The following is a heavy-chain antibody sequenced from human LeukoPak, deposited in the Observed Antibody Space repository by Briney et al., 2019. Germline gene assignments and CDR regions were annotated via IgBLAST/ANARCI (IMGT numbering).Heavy chain of an antibody. CDR3: ARSGGAGFDY. J-gene: IGHJ4*02. D-gene: IGHD3-16*01. CDR1: EFTFSSYW. CDR2: INSDGSNT. V-gene: IGHV3-74*01. Sequence: PGGSLRHSCAASEFTFSSYWMHWVRQAPGKGLVWVSRINSDGSNTTYADSVKGRFTISRDNTRNTLYLQLSSLRAEDTAVYYCARSGGAGFDYWGQGTLVTVSS.